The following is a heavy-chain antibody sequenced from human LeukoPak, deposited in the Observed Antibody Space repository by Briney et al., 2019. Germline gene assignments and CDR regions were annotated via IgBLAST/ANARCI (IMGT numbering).Heavy chain of an antibody. D-gene: IGHD1-7*01. J-gene: IGHJ5*02. CDR1: GYTFTDYY. CDR3: ATPPNWNYRNWFDP. CDR2: LNLESGKT. V-gene: IGHV1-69-2*01. Sequence: ASVKISCKVSGYTFTDYYMHWVRQAPGKGLAWMGLLNLESGKTLYTEKFQGRVTITADTSTDTAYMELSSLRSEDTAVYYCATPPNWNYRNWFDPWGQGTLVTVSS.